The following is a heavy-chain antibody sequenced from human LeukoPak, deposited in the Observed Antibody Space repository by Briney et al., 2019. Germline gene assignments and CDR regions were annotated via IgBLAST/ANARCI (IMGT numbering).Heavy chain of an antibody. CDR3: ARTQGWGTVRTGYYYGMDV. CDR2: IYYTGST. Sequence: SETLSLTCTVSGGSISSYYWSWIRRPPGKGLELIGYIYYTGSTNYNPSLKSRVTISVDTSKNQFSLKLISVTAADTAVYYCARTQGWGTVRTGYYYGMDVWGQGTTVTVSS. V-gene: IGHV4-59*01. CDR1: GGSISSYY. J-gene: IGHJ6*02. D-gene: IGHD4-11*01.